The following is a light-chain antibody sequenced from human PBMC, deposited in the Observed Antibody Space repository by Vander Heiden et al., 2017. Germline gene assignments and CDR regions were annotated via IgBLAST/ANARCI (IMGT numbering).Light chain of an antibody. Sequence: DILMTQPPSSLSASVGDRVTITCRASQSISSYLNWYQQKPGKAPELLIYAASSLQSGVPSRFSGSGSGTDFTLTTSSLQPEDFATYYCQQSYSTLVTFGQGTKVEIK. V-gene: IGKV1-39*01. CDR3: QQSYSTLVT. CDR2: AAS. J-gene: IGKJ1*01. CDR1: QSISSY.